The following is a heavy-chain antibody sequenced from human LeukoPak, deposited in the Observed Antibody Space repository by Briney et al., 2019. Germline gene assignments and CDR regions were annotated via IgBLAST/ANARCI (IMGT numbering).Heavy chain of an antibody. D-gene: IGHD3-10*01. V-gene: IGHV1-8*03. Sequence: ASVKVSCKASGYTFTSYDINWVRQATGQGLEWMGWMNPNSGNTGYAQKFQGRVTITRNTSISTAYMELSSLRSEDTAVYYCAIPAGASDAFDIWGQGTMVTVSS. J-gene: IGHJ3*02. CDR3: AIPAGASDAFDI. CDR2: MNPNSGNT. CDR1: GYTFTSYD.